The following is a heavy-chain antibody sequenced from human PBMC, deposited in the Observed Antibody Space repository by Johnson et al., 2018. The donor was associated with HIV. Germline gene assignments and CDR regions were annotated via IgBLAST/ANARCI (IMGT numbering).Heavy chain of an antibody. J-gene: IGHJ3*02. CDR1: GFTFDDYA. V-gene: IGHV3-43D*03. CDR3: ARAEIYEGRVGDFAFDI. D-gene: IGHD3-10*01. CDR2: IRWDGAIT. Sequence: VQLVESGGVVVQPGGSLRLSCAASGFTFDDYAMHWVRQAPGNGLEWVSLIRWDGAITHYADSVKGRFTISRDNSRNSLYLHMKSLRPEDTALYYCARAEIYEGRVGDFAFDIWGRGTMVTVSS.